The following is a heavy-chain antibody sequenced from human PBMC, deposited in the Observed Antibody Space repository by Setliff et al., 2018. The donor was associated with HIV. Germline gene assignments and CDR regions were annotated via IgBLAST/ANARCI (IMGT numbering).Heavy chain of an antibody. CDR2: ISNYGSP. V-gene: IGHV4-59*11. CDR1: GDSMIPHY. CDR3: AHCDYSSRRCLY. Sequence: TLSLTCLVSGDSMIPHYWSWIRQPPGRGLEWIGYISNYGSPSYSPSLESRVTILLDTSKNQFSLRLSSVTAVDTATYYCAHCDYSSRRCLYWGQGTLVTVSS. J-gene: IGHJ4*02. D-gene: IGHD6-13*01.